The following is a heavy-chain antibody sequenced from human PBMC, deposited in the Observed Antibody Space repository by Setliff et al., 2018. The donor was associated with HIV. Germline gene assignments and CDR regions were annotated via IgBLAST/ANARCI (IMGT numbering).Heavy chain of an antibody. CDR1: GFSVRSNY. D-gene: IGHD2-21*01. J-gene: IGHJ2*01. CDR3: ARDSGDNPPTLYWYFDL. Sequence: GESLKISCAASGFSVRSNYMSWVRQASGKGLEWVSIIYRDGSTYYADSVRGRFTISRDNSKNTLYLQMNNLGAEDTAVYYCARDSGDNPPTLYWYFDLWGRGTLVTVSS. CDR2: IYRDGST. V-gene: IGHV3-53*01.